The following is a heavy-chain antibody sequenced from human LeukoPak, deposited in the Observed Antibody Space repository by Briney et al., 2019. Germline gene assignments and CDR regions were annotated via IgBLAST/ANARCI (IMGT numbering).Heavy chain of an antibody. CDR2: IHYTEAT. CDR3: ARGNILTGYCFDF. Sequence: KPSETLSLTCTVYGGSITGYYWSWIRKTPRRGLDWDGEIHYTEATSYNPTLNIRAPISTDTSKNQFSLSLSPVTAAATAVYYCARGNILTGYCFDFWGQGALVTVS. V-gene: IGHV4-34*01. J-gene: IGHJ4*02. CDR1: GGSITGYY. D-gene: IGHD3-9*01.